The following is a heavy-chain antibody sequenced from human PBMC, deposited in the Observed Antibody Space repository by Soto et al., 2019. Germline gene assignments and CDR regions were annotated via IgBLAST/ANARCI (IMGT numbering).Heavy chain of an antibody. V-gene: IGHV1-69*13. J-gene: IGHJ4*02. CDR3: ARESHDSSGYYYFDY. CDR1: GGTFSSYA. D-gene: IGHD3-22*01. Sequence: SVKVSCKASGGTFSSYAISWVRQAPGQGLEWMGGIVPIFGTANYAQKFQGRVTITADESTSTAYMELSSLRSEDTAVYYCARESHDSSGYYYFDYWGQGTLVTVSS. CDR2: IVPIFGTA.